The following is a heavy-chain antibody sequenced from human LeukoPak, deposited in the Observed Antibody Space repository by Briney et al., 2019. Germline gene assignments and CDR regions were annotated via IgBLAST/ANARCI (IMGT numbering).Heavy chain of an antibody. V-gene: IGHV3-21*04. CDR3: ARVAGWHWFDP. D-gene: IGHD6-19*01. Sequence: GGSLRLSCVVSGFTFSNYNMNWVRQAPGKGLEWVSSIGRSDTYIYYADSVTGRFTISRDNAKNTVYLQMNNMRVDDTAVYYCARVAGWHWFDPWGQGTLVTVSS. CDR2: IGRSDTYI. J-gene: IGHJ5*02. CDR1: GFTFSNYN.